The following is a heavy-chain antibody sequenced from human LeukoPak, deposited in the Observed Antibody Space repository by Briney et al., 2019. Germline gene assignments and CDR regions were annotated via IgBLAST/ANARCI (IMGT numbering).Heavy chain of an antibody. J-gene: IGHJ4*02. CDR1: GFTFSSFG. CDR3: VRGVGVSRFDYLDS. Sequence: GGSLRLSCAASGFTFSSFGMHWVRQAPGKGLEWVAVIWYDASNKYYADSVKGRFTISRDNSKNTLYLQMNSLRDDDTAVYYCVRGVGVSRFDYLDSWGQGTLVIVSS. D-gene: IGHD6-13*01. V-gene: IGHV3-33*01. CDR2: IWYDASNK.